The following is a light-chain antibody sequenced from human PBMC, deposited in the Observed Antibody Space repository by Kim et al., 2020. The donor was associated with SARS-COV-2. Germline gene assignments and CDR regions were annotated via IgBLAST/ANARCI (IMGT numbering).Light chain of an antibody. J-gene: IGKJ5*01. CDR3: QQSYSKPIT. CDR1: QTISTY. CDR2: GAS. Sequence: DIQMTQSPSSLSASVGDRVTITCRASQTISTYLNWYQQKPGKAPKLLISGASSLQSGVPSRFSGSGSGTNFTLTISSLQPEDFATLYCQQSYSKPITFGQGTRLEIK. V-gene: IGKV1-39*01.